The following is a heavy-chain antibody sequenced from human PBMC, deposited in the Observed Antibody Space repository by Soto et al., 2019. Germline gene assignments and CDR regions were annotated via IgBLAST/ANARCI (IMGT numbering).Heavy chain of an antibody. CDR2: ISGSGGST. V-gene: IGHV3-23*01. CDR1: GFTFSSYA. Sequence: EVQLLESGGGLVQPGGSLRLSCAASGFTFSSYAMSWVRQAPGKGLEWVSAISGSGGSTYYADSVKGRFTISRDNSKNTLYLQMNSLRAEDTAVYYCAKETRITIFRVVDYYYYYMDVWGKGTTVTVSS. J-gene: IGHJ6*03. D-gene: IGHD3-3*01. CDR3: AKETRITIFRVVDYYYYYMDV.